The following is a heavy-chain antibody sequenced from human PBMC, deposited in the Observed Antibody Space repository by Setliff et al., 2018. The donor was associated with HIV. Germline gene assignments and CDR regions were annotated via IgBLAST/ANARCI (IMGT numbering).Heavy chain of an antibody. CDR2: IFFTGHT. Sequence: SETLSLTCTVSGGSISGYYWSWIRQPPGKGLEYIGSIFFTGHTIYNPSLKARVTLSVDMSKNQVFLRLSSVTAADTAVYYCVRGYCSSTTCYEDYYYMDVWGKGSTVTVSS. J-gene: IGHJ6*03. CDR3: VRGYCSSTTCYEDYYYMDV. CDR1: GGSISGYY. V-gene: IGHV4-59*01. D-gene: IGHD2-2*01.